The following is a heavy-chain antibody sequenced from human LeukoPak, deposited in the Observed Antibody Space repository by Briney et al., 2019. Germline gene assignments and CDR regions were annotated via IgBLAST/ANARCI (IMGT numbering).Heavy chain of an antibody. Sequence: GGSLRLSCAVSGFTVSGNYMSWVRQAPGKGLEWVSDIYTDDRTYYADSVKGRFTISRDDSKNMLFLQMDSLRVEDTAVYYCARDRAAADPWGQGTLVTVSS. D-gene: IGHD6-13*01. CDR3: ARDRAAADP. J-gene: IGHJ5*02. CDR1: GFTVSGNY. V-gene: IGHV3-53*01. CDR2: IYTDDRT.